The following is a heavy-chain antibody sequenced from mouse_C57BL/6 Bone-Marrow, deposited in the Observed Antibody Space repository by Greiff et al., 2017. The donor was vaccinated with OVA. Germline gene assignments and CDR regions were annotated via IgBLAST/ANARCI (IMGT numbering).Heavy chain of an antibody. J-gene: IGHJ2*01. CDR3: AREDSI. V-gene: IGHV1-81*01. CDR2: IYHRSGNT. D-gene: IGHD2-10*02. CDR1: GYTFTSYG. Sequence: QVQLQQSGAELARPGASVKLSCKASGYTFTSYGISWVKQRTGQGLEWIGEIYHRSGNTYYNEKFKGKATLTADQSSSTAYMELRSLTSEDSAVYFCAREDSIWGQGTTLTVSS.